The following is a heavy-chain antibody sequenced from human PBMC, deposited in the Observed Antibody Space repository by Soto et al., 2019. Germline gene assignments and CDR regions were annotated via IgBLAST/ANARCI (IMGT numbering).Heavy chain of an antibody. D-gene: IGHD2-8*01. CDR1: GFTFSSYA. CDR2: ISGSGSST. Sequence: GESLKISCAASGFTFSSYAMSWVRQAPGKGLEWVSAISGSGSSTYYADSVKGRFTISRDNSKNTLYLQMNSLRAEDTAVYYCAKSARVYCTNGVCYFDFWGQGTMVTVSS. J-gene: IGHJ4*02. CDR3: AKSARVYCTNGVCYFDF. V-gene: IGHV3-23*01.